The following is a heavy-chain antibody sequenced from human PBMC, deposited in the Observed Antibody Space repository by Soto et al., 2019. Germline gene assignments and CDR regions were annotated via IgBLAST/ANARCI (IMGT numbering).Heavy chain of an antibody. V-gene: IGHV3-33*01. Sequence: QVQLVESGGGVVQPGRSLRLSCAASGFTFSSYGMHWVRQAPGKGLEWVAVIWYDGSNKYYADSVKGRFTISRDNSKNTLYLQMNSLRAEDTAVYYCARDQLTADTAMVTTEYFQHWGQGTLVTVSS. CDR3: ARDQLTADTAMVTTEYFQH. D-gene: IGHD5-18*01. CDR1: GFTFSSYG. CDR2: IWYDGSNK. J-gene: IGHJ1*01.